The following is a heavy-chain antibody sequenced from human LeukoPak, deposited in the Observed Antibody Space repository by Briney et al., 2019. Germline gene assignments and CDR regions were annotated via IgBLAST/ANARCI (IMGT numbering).Heavy chain of an antibody. Sequence: GGSLRLSCAASGFTFSSYIMNWARQAPGKGPEWVSSISSSSAYIYYADSVKGRFTISRDNAKSSLFLQMNSLRDEDTAVYYCARDYGWSFDYWGQGTLVTVSS. CDR1: GFTFSSYI. CDR2: ISSSSAYI. V-gene: IGHV3-21*01. D-gene: IGHD6-19*01. J-gene: IGHJ4*02. CDR3: ARDYGWSFDY.